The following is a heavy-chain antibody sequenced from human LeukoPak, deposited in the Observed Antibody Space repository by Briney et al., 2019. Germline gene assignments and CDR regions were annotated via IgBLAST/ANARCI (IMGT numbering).Heavy chain of an antibody. V-gene: IGHV3-23*01. CDR2: VSGRGGSA. CDR3: ARGRPYYYYYMDV. Sequence: PGGSLRLSCAASGLTFSNYAMGWVRQAPGKGLEWVSTVSGRGGSAYYADSVKGRFTISRDNSKNTLYLQMNSLRAEDTAVCYCARGRPYYYYYMDVWGKGTTVTVSS. J-gene: IGHJ6*03. CDR1: GLTFSNYA.